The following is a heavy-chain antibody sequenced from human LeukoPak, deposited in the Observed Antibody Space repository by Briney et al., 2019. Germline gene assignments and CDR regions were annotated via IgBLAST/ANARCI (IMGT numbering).Heavy chain of an antibody. CDR2: INIGGTNT. CDR3: ATDGAGFDT. V-gene: IGHV3-11*01. J-gene: IGHJ5*02. CDR1: GFTFNDYY. Sequence: GGSLRLSCAASGFTFNDYYMSWIRQAPGKGLEWLSYINIGGTNTHYADSVKGRFTISRDNAKKSLYLEVNNLRAEGTAVYYCATDGAGFDTWGQGVLVTVSS.